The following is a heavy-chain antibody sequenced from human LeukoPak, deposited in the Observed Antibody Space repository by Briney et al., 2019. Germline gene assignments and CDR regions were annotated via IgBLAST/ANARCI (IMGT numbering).Heavy chain of an antibody. Sequence: ASVKVSCKASGYTFTSYGISWVRQAPGQGLEWMGWISAYNGNTNYAQKLQGRVTMTTDTSTSTAYMELRSLRSDGTAVYYCARVRGKLDYDILTGPNWFDPWGQGTLVTVSS. CDR1: GYTFTSYG. V-gene: IGHV1-18*04. D-gene: IGHD3-9*01. CDR2: ISAYNGNT. J-gene: IGHJ5*02. CDR3: ARVRGKLDYDILTGPNWFDP.